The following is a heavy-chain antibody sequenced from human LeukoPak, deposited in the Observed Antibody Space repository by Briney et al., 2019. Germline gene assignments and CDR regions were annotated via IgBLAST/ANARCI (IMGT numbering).Heavy chain of an antibody. J-gene: IGHJ4*03. CDR2: INTDTGNP. D-gene: IGHD3-10*01. Sequence: ASVKVSCKGSGYKFISYAMNWVRQAPGQGPEWMGWINTDTGNPTYARGSTGQYVFSVDTSVTTAYLQINSLRTEDTAVYYCARGGYYGGSGTYGFFDYWGQGSLVTVSS. CDR1: GYKFISYA. V-gene: IGHV7-4-1*02. CDR3: ARGGYYGGSGTYGFFDY.